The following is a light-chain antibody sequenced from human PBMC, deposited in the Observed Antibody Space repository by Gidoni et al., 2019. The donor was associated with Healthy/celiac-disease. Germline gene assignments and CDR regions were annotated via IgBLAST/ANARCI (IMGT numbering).Light chain of an antibody. CDR3: AAWDDSLNGYV. CDR2: SNN. CDR1: SSNIGSNP. J-gene: IGLJ1*01. V-gene: IGLV1-44*01. Sequence: QSVLTQPPSASGTPGHRVTLSCSGSSSNIGSNPVNWYQQLPGTAPKLLIYSNNQRPSGVPDRFSGSKSGTSASLAISGLQSEDEADYYCAAWDDSLNGYVFGTGTKVTVL.